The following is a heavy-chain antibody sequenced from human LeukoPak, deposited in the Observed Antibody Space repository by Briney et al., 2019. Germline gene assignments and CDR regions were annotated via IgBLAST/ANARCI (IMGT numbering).Heavy chain of an antibody. J-gene: IGHJ3*02. CDR2: ISIPGSI. CDR1: GFTVSSNY. V-gene: IGHV3-53*01. Sequence: GGSLRLSCAASGFTVSSNYMTWVRQAPGKGLEWVSVISIPGSITYADSVKARFTTSRDNSKNTLYLQMNSLRADDTAVYYCARDKGSSWSDAFDIWGQGTMVTVSS. CDR3: ARDKGSSWSDAFDI. D-gene: IGHD6-13*01.